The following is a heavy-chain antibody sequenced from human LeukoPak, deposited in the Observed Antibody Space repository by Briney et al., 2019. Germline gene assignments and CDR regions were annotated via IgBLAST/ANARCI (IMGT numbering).Heavy chain of an antibody. Sequence: GGSLRLSCAASGFTFSSYGMHWVRQAPGKGLEWVAFIRYDGSNKYYADSVKGRFTISRDNSKNTLYLQMNSLRAEDTAVYYCAKDVQTRPYYYYMDVWGKGTTATISS. V-gene: IGHV3-30*02. CDR2: IRYDGSNK. CDR1: GFTFSSYG. J-gene: IGHJ6*03. CDR3: AKDVQTRPYYYYMDV.